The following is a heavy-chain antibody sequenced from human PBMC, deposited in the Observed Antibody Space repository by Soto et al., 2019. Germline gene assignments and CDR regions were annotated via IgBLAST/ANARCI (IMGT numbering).Heavy chain of an antibody. CDR3: ARGISIFVEVEGAEPDKYYFDS. J-gene: IGHJ4*02. D-gene: IGHD2-2*01. V-gene: IGHV4-34*01. CDR2: INHIGST. Sequence: SETLSLTCAVYGGSFSGHYWTWIRQPPGKGLEWIGEINHIGSTNSNPSHKSRVTLSVDTSNNQFSLKLNSVTSADTGVYYCARGISIFVEVEGAEPDKYYFDSWGQGTLVTVSS. CDR1: GGSFSGHY.